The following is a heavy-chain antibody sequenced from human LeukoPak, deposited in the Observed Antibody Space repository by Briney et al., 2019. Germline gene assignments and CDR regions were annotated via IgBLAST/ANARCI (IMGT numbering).Heavy chain of an antibody. D-gene: IGHD2-2*02. Sequence: GASVKVSCKASGYTFTSYYMHWVRQAPGEGLEWMGIINPSGGSTSYAQKFQGRVTMTRDMSTSTVYMELSSLRSEDTAVYYCARVAAEVVGVPGAIGFGWLRRDYYYMVVWGKGTTVTVSS. CDR2: INPSGGST. J-gene: IGHJ6*03. CDR1: GYTFTSYY. CDR3: ARVAAEVVGVPGAIGFGWLRRDYYYMVV. V-gene: IGHV1-46*01.